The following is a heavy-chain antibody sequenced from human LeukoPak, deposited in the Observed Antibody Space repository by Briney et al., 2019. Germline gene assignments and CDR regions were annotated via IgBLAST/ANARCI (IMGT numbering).Heavy chain of an antibody. D-gene: IGHD6-19*01. CDR1: GFTLSNYA. Sequence: GGSLRLSCAPSGFTLSNYAFSWVRQAPGKGLEWVSDISDTGGSTNYVGSAKGRFTISRDNSKNTLHLHMNSLRVEGTAVYYCARDPSDSSGWTLFDYWGQGTLVTVSS. CDR2: ISDTGGST. CDR3: ARDPSDSSGWTLFDY. J-gene: IGHJ4*02. V-gene: IGHV3-23*01.